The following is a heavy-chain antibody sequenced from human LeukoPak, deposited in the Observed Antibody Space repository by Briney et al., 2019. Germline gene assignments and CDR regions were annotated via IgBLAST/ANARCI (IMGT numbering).Heavy chain of an antibody. D-gene: IGHD3-9*01. Sequence: SETLSLTCAVYGGSLSAYYWTWIRQPPGKGLEWIGEINHGGSTNYNPSLKSRVTISVDTSKNQFSLKLSSVTAADTAVYYCASRSVLRYFDWGHAFDIWGQGTMVTVSS. CDR2: INHGGST. CDR1: GGSLSAYY. J-gene: IGHJ3*02. CDR3: ASRSVLRYFDWGHAFDI. V-gene: IGHV4-34*01.